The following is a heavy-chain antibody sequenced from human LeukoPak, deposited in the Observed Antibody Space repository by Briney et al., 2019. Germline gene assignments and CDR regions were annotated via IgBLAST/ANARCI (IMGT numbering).Heavy chain of an antibody. CDR2: INHSGST. Sequence: SETLSLTCAVYGGSFSGYYWSWIRQPPGKGLEWIGEINHSGSTNYNPSLKSRVTISVDTSKNQFSLKLSSVTAADTVVYYCARGRKAAFDIWGQGTMVTVSS. J-gene: IGHJ3*02. CDR1: GGSFSGYY. CDR3: ARGRKAAFDI. V-gene: IGHV4-34*01.